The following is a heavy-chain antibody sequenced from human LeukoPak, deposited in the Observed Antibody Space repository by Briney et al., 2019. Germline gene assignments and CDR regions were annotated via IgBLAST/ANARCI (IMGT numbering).Heavy chain of an antibody. CDR2: ISGYNGNT. J-gene: IGHJ4*02. D-gene: IGHD5-24*01. V-gene: IGHV1-18*04. CDR1: GYTFTGYY. CDR3: ARPQEEDGYNCNWAFDY. Sequence: GASVKVSCKASGYTFTGYYMHWVRQAPGQGLEWMGWISGYNGNTNYAQKLQGRVTMTTDTSTSTAYMELRSLRSDDTAVYYCARPQEEDGYNCNWAFDYWGQGTLVTVSS.